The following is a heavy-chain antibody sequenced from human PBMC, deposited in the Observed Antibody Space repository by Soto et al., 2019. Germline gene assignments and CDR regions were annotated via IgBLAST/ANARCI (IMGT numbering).Heavy chain of an antibody. J-gene: IGHJ4*02. CDR1: RFTFSKYA. Sequence: EVQLLESGGGLVQPGGSLRLSCAASRFTFSKYAMSWVRQAPGKGLEWVSVVSAGGTYTYYADSVKGRFTISRDNSKHTLYLQMNTLRAEDTAVYYCAKMGGYYDTSGKRYFDYWGQGTLVTVSS. V-gene: IGHV3-23*01. CDR2: VSAGGTYT. CDR3: AKMGGYYDTSGKRYFDY. D-gene: IGHD3-22*01.